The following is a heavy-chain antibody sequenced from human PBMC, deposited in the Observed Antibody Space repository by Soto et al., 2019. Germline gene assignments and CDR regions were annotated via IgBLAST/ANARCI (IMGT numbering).Heavy chain of an antibody. CDR3: AITGRAVAGPNYYGMDV. J-gene: IGHJ6*02. D-gene: IGHD6-19*01. CDR1: GYTFTGYY. V-gene: IGHV1-2*02. CDR2: INPNSGGT. Sequence: ASVKVSCKASGYTFTGYYMHWVRQAPGQGLEWMGWINPNSGGTNYAQKFQGRVTVTRDTSISTAYMELRSLRSDDTAVYYCAITGRAVAGPNYYGMDVWGQGTKVTVSS.